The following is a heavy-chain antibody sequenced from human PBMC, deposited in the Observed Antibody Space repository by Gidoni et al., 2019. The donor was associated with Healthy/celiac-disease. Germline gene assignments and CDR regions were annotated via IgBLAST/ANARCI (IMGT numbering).Heavy chain of an antibody. CDR2: IYTSGST. V-gene: IGHV4-61*02. CDR1: GGSISSGSYY. CDR3: ARAPTDNWNYIGGWFDP. J-gene: IGHJ5*02. D-gene: IGHD1-7*01. Sequence: QVQLQESGPGLVKPSQTLSLTCTVSGGSISSGSYYWRWIRQPAGKGLEWIGRIYTSGSTNYNPSLKSRVTISVDTSKNQFSLKLSSVTAADTAVYYCARAPTDNWNYIGGWFDPWGQGTLVTVSS.